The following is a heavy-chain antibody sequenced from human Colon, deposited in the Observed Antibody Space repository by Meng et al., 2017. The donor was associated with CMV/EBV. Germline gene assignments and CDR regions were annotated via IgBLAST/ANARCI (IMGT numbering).Heavy chain of an antibody. V-gene: IGHV4-38-2*02. CDR2: IYHSGGT. CDR1: GYSISSGYY. Sequence: SETLSLTCTVSGYSISSGYYWGWIRQPPGKGLEWIGSIYHSGGTYYNPSLKSRVTISVDTSKNQFSLKLSSVTAADTAVYYCARTVRSRDYYYGMDVWGQGTTVTVSS. J-gene: IGHJ6*02. D-gene: IGHD3-10*01. CDR3: ARTVRSRDYYYGMDV.